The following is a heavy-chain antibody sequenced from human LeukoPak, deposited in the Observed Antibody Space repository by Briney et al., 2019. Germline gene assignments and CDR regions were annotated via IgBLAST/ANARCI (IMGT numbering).Heavy chain of an antibody. CDR1: GFTFSDYW. CDR2: IYSDVRRI. D-gene: IGHD2-21*01. J-gene: IGHJ4*02. Sequence: GGSLRLSCAASGFTFSDYWMHWVRQAPGKGLEWVARIYSDVRRIKYADSVKGRFTISRDNTKNTLYLQMNALRVEDTAVYYCATSPVISHDWGQGTLVTVSS. V-gene: IGHV3-74*03. CDR3: ATSPVISHD.